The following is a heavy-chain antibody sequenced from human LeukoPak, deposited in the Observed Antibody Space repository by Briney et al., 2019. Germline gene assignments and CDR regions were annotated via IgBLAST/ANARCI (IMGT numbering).Heavy chain of an antibody. CDR3: ARAYDFWSGYTFYYYYYMDV. J-gene: IGHJ6*03. CDR1: GGTFSSYA. Sequence: SSLKVSCKASGGTFSSYAISWVRQAPGQGLEWMGRIIPIFGTANYAQKFQGRVTITTDESTSTAYMELSSLRSEDTAVYYCARAYDFWSGYTFYYYYYMDVWGKGTTVTVSS. CDR2: IIPIFGTA. D-gene: IGHD3-3*01. V-gene: IGHV1-69*05.